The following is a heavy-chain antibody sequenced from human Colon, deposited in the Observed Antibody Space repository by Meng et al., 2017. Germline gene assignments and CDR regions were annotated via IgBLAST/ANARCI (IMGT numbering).Heavy chain of an antibody. CDR2: IYHSGST. J-gene: IGHJ4*02. V-gene: IGHV4-4*02. CDR3: ASFPPPGKQWLVTDY. CDR1: GGSISSSNW. D-gene: IGHD6-19*01. Sequence: HVPLQVSGPGLVKPSGTLSLTCAVSGGSISSSNWWSWVRQPPGKGLEWIGEIYHSGSTNYNPSLKSRVTISVDKSKNQFSLKLSSVTAADTAVYYCASFPPPGKQWLVTDYWGQGTLVTVSS.